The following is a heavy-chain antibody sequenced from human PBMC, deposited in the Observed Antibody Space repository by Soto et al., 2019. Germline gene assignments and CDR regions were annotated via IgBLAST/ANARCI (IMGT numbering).Heavy chain of an antibody. V-gene: IGHV3-11*01. CDR2: ISGSGDTI. Sequence: QVQLVQSGGGLVRPGGSLRLSCEASGLIFSDYYMAWIRQAPGKGLEWVSYISGSGDTIYYADSVKGRFTISRDSAKDSLYLQMNTLRDEDTAIYYCARLGQFDLWGQGTVVTVSS. CDR3: ARLGQFDL. CDR1: GLIFSDYY. J-gene: IGHJ4*02.